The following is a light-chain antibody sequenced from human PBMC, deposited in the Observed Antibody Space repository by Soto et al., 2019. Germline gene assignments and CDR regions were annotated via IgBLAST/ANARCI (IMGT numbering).Light chain of an antibody. CDR1: QSVSSSY. Sequence: EIVLTQSPGTLSLSPGERATLSCRASQSVSSSYLAWYQQKPGQAPRLLIYDASIRATGIPDRFSGSGSGTEFTLTISRLEPEGFAVFYCQQYGSSPFTFGQGTKLEIK. J-gene: IGKJ2*01. CDR3: QQYGSSPFT. V-gene: IGKV3-20*01. CDR2: DAS.